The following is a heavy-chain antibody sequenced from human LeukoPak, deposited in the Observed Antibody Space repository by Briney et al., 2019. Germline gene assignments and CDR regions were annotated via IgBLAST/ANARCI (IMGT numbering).Heavy chain of an antibody. J-gene: IGHJ4*02. V-gene: IGHV3-23*01. CDR2: ISDNSGRT. CDR3: AKEHPESNFDY. Sequence: GGSLRLSCAASGFSFRTYAMSWVRQAPGKGLEWVSAISDNSGRTYYADSVKGRFTISRDNSKNTLYLQMNSLRAEDTAVYYCAKEHPESNFDYWGQGTLVTVSS. CDR1: GFSFRTYA.